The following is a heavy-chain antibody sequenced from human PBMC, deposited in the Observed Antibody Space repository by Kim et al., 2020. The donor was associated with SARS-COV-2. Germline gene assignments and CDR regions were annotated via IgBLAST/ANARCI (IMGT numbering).Heavy chain of an antibody. CDR1: GFTFSNYA. J-gene: IGHJ4*02. CDR3: ARGLVGYSSTWADYFDF. Sequence: GGSLRLSCAASGFTFSNYAMGWVRQAPGKGLDWVSFISVGGSTYYADSVKGRFSISRDNSKNTVYLQMNSLSADDTAIYYCARGLVGYSSTWADYFDFWGRGTLVTVSS. D-gene: IGHD6-13*01. V-gene: IGHV3-23*01. CDR2: ISVGGST.